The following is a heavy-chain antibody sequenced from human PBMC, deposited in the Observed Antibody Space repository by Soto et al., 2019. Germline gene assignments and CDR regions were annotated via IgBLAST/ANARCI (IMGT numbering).Heavy chain of an antibody. CDR1: GVTVSSNY. CDR3: GKDVSPGGAAV. D-gene: IGHD3-10*01. V-gene: IGHV3-53*05. Sequence: GGSLGLSXAASGVTVSSNYMGGVRKAPGKGLEWVSVIYSGGDTGYADSVKGRFTISIDKAQNFLYLQMNSLRPEDTAFYYCGKDVSPGGAAVWGKGTTVPVSS. CDR2: IYSGGDT. J-gene: IGHJ6*04.